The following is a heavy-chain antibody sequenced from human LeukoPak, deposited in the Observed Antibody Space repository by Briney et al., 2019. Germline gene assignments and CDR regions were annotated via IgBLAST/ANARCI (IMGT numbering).Heavy chain of an antibody. Sequence: PSETLSLTCTVSGGSISSSNYYWGWIRQPPGKGLEWIGSIYYSGSTYYNPSLKSRVTISVDTSKNQFSLKLSSVTAADTAVYYCAGQGYSYGYSYMDVWGKGTTVTVSS. CDR2: IYYSGST. CDR3: AGQGYSYGYSYMDV. CDR1: GGSISSSNYY. D-gene: IGHD5-18*01. V-gene: IGHV4-39*07. J-gene: IGHJ6*03.